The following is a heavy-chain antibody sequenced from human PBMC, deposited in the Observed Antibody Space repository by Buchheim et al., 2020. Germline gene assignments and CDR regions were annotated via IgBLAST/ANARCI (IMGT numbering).Heavy chain of an antibody. D-gene: IGHD6-13*01. Sequence: EVQLVESGGGLVLPGGSLRLSCAVAGFTFSSFEMNWVRQAPGKGLEWVSYISSSSSTKYYADSVKGRFTISRDNAENSMYLQMNSLRVEDTAAYCCASLKGRAGTGYGMDVWGQGTT. J-gene: IGHJ6*02. CDR3: ASLKGRAGTGYGMDV. CDR1: GFTFSSFE. V-gene: IGHV3-48*03. CDR2: ISSSSSTK.